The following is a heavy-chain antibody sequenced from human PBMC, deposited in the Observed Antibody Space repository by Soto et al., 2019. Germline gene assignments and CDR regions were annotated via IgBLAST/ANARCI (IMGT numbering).Heavy chain of an antibody. V-gene: IGHV3-21*01. Sequence: GGSLRLSCAASGFTFSSYSMNWVRQAPGKGLEWVSSISSSSSYIYYADSVKGRFTISRDNAKNSLYLQMNSLRAEDTAVYYCARGHDSSGYPAYFDYWGQGTLVTVSS. CDR3: ARGHDSSGYPAYFDY. CDR1: GFTFSSYS. D-gene: IGHD3-22*01. J-gene: IGHJ4*02. CDR2: ISSSSSYI.